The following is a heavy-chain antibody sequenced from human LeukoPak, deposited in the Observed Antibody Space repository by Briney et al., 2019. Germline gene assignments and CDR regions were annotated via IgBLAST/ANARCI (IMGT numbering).Heavy chain of an antibody. CDR1: GGTFSSYA. D-gene: IGHD3-10*01. CDR3: AGDRGSGSYYSPQNWFDP. V-gene: IGHV1-18*01. J-gene: IGHJ5*02. CDR2: ISTYNGNT. Sequence: ASVKVSCKASGGTFSSYAISWVRQAPGRGLEWMGWISTYNGNTNYAQKLQGRVSMTTDTSTSTAYMDLRSLRSDDTAVYYCAGDRGSGSYYSPQNWFDPWGQGTLVTVSS.